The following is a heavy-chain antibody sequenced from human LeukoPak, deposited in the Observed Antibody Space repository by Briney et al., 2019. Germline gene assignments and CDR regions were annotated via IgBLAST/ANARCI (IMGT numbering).Heavy chain of an antibody. CDR1: GFTSDDYA. V-gene: IGHV3-9*02. CDR3: ARANSVTYSYYFDF. Sequence: GGSLRLSCVASGFTSDDYAMHWVRQAPGKGLEWVSSINWNSDNIVYADSVKGRFTIYRDRAKNSLYLQMNSLRTEDTAFYYCARANSVTYSYYFDFWGQGTLVTVSS. J-gene: IGHJ4*02. D-gene: IGHD1-26*01. CDR2: INWNSDNI.